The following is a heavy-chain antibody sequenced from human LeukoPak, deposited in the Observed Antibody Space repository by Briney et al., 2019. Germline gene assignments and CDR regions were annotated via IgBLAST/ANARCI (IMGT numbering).Heavy chain of an antibody. CDR1: GYTFITYA. D-gene: IGHD4-17*01. V-gene: IGHV7-4-1*02. J-gene: IGHJ4*02. Sequence: GASVKVSCKASGYTFITYAIHWVRQAPGQGLEWMGWINTNTGNPTYAQGFTGRFVFSLDTSVSTAYLQISSLKAEDTAVYYCARGALRHYGDYSGWGQGTLVTVSS. CDR2: INTNTGNP. CDR3: ARGALRHYGDYSG.